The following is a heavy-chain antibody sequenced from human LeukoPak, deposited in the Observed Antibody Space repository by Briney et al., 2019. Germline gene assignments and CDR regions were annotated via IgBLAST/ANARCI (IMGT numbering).Heavy chain of an antibody. D-gene: IGHD3-16*01. V-gene: IGHV3-23*01. CDR1: GFTFTTYG. Sequence: GGSLRLSCSASGFTFTTYGMNWVRQAPGKGLEWVSGIGGSGTRTYYADSVKGRFTVTRDNSRNTLHLQMNSLRVEDTGVYYCAKDDAWGRFYHWGQGTLVTVSS. CDR2: IGGSGTRT. CDR3: AKDDAWGRFYH. J-gene: IGHJ1*01.